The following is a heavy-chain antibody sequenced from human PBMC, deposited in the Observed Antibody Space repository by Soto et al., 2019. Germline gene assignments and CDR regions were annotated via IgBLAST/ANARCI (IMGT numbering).Heavy chain of an antibody. CDR3: AKDYSHSYYYDSSGCLDY. V-gene: IGHV3-23*01. J-gene: IGHJ4*02. CDR2: ISGSGGST. Sequence: GGSLRLSCAASGFTFSSYAMSWVRQAPGKGLEWVSAISGSGGSTYYADSVKGRFTISRDNSKNTLYLQMNSLRAEDTAVYYCAKDYSHSYYYDSSGCLDYWGQGTLATVSS. CDR1: GFTFSSYA. D-gene: IGHD3-22*01.